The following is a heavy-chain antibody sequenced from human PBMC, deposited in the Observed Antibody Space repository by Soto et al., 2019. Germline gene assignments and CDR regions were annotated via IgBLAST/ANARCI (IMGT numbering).Heavy chain of an antibody. J-gene: IGHJ6*02. V-gene: IGHV3-30*03. CDR1: GFTFSSYG. CDR2: ISYDGSNK. Sequence: PGGSLRLSCAASGFTFSSYGMHWVRQAPGKGLEWVAVISYDGSNKYYADSVKGRFTISRDNSKNTLYLQMNSLRAEDTAVYYCARDQDHYYYYGMDVWGQGTTVTVSS. CDR3: ARDQDHYYYYGMDV.